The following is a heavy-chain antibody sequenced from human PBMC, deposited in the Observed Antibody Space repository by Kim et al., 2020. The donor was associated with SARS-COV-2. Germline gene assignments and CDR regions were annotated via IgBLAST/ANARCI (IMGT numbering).Heavy chain of an antibody. Sequence: SETLSLTCTVSGGSISSGGYYWSWIRQHPGKGLEWIGYIYYSGSTYYNPSLKSRVTISVDTSKNQFSLKLSSVTAADTAVYYCARVEKAYYYGSGSDGAFDIWGQGTMVTVSS. V-gene: IGHV4-31*03. CDR2: IYYSGST. CDR1: GGSISSGGYY. D-gene: IGHD3-10*01. J-gene: IGHJ3*02. CDR3: ARVEKAYYYGSGSDGAFDI.